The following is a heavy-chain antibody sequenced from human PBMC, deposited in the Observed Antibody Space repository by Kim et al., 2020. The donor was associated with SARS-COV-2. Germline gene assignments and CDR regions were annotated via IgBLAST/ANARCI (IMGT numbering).Heavy chain of an antibody. CDR2: IIPIFGTA. CDR3: ARTIGELWFGESLNYYYYGMDV. J-gene: IGHJ6*02. V-gene: IGHV1-69*13. Sequence: SVKVSCKASGGTFSSYAISWVRQAPGQGLEWMGGIIPIFGTANYAQKFQGRVTITADESTSTAYMELSSLRSEDTAVYYCARTIGELWFGESLNYYYYGMDVWGQGTTVTVSS. D-gene: IGHD3-10*01. CDR1: GGTFSSYA.